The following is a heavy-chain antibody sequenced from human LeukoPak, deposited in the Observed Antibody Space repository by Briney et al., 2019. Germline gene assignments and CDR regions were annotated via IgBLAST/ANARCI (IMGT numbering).Heavy chain of an antibody. J-gene: IGHJ4*02. CDR2: IKQDGREK. Sequence: GGSLGLSCAPSPFTLSGYWMRWVRQAPRKGREWVADIKQDGREKYYVDSVKGQFTISRGNARNSLSLQMHCLRAEDTAVYYCARIPDYYYDSSGYLDYWGQGTLVTVSS. D-gene: IGHD3-22*01. V-gene: IGHV3-7*01. CDR3: ARIPDYYYDSSGYLDY. CDR1: PFTLSGYW.